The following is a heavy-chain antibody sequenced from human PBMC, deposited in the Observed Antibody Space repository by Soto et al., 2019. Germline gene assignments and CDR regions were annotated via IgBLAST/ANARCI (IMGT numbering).Heavy chain of an antibody. CDR3: AKNARISYGSGSYYGLNFDY. Sequence: GGSLRLSCAASGFTFSSYAMSWVRQAPGKGLEWVSAISGSGGSTYYADSVKGRFTISRDNSKNTLYLQMNSLRAEDTAVYYCAKNARISYGSGSYYGLNFDYWGQGTLVTVSS. CDR1: GFTFSSYA. D-gene: IGHD3-10*01. J-gene: IGHJ4*02. CDR2: ISGSGGST. V-gene: IGHV3-23*01.